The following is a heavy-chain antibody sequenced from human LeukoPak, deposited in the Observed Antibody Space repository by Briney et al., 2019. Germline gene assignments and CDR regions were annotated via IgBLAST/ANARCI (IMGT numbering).Heavy chain of an antibody. CDR2: ISSSSSYI. Sequence: PGGSLRLSCEASGFTFSSYSMNWVRQAPGKGLEWVSSISSSSSYIYYADSVKGRFTISRDNAKNSLYLQMNSLRAEDTAVYYCARVGTPPDYDSSGITGFDYWGQGTLVTVSS. CDR1: GFTFSSYS. V-gene: IGHV3-21*01. CDR3: ARVGTPPDYDSSGITGFDY. J-gene: IGHJ4*02. D-gene: IGHD3-22*01.